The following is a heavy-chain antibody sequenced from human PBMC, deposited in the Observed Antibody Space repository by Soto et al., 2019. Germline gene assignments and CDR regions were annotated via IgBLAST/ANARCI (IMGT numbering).Heavy chain of an antibody. D-gene: IGHD5-12*01. CDR3: AKDRVRVEMATTHGIDY. J-gene: IGHJ4*02. CDR2: ISWDGGST. CDR1: GFTFDDYA. V-gene: IGHV3-43D*04. Sequence: GGSLRLFCAASGFTFDDYAMHWVRQAPGKGLEWVSLISWDGGSTYYADSVKGRFTISRDNSKNSLYLQMNSLRAEDTALYYCAKDRVRVEMATTHGIDYWGQGTLVTVSS.